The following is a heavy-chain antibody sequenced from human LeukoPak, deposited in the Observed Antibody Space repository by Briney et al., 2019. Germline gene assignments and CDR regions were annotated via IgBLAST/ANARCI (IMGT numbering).Heavy chain of an antibody. CDR3: ARGWGTGYYYDSSGYYYNDY. Sequence: GGSLRLFCAASGFTLNSYGMHWVRQAPRKGLEWVAVIWYDGSNKYYADSVKGRFTNSRDNSKNTLYLQMNSLRAEDTAVYYCARGWGTGYYYDSSGYYYNDYWGQGTLVTVSS. CDR1: GFTLNSYG. D-gene: IGHD3-22*01. J-gene: IGHJ4*02. V-gene: IGHV3-33*01. CDR2: IWYDGSNK.